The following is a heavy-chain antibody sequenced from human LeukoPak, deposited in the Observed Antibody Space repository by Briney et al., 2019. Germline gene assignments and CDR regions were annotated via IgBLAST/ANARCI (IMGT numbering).Heavy chain of an antibody. Sequence: RGSLRLSCAASGFAFSAYVMHWVRQAPGKGLECVAVISNDGNDKYYGDSVKGRFSISRDNSKNTLYLQMSSLRTEDTAVYYCARDGGYTGGWTYGAGDYWGQGTLVTVSS. J-gene: IGHJ4*01. CDR3: ARDGGYTGGWTYGAGDY. D-gene: IGHD2-8*02. CDR1: GFAFSAYV. V-gene: IGHV3-30*04. CDR2: ISNDGNDK.